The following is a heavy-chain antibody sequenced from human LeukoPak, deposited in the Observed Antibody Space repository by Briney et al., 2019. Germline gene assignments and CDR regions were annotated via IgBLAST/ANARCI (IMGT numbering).Heavy chain of an antibody. CDR2: IYYSVTT. D-gene: IGHD6-13*01. CDR1: GGSVSSSGYY. CDR3: ARPGIAATGAFDC. V-gene: IGHV4-39*01. J-gene: IGHJ4*02. Sequence: SETLSLTCTVSGGSVSSSGYYWGWIRQPPGKRLECIGSIYYSVTTYYTPSLTSRVSISVDTTKNQTSLNLTSVTAADTAVYYCARPGIAATGAFDCWGQGTLVTVSS.